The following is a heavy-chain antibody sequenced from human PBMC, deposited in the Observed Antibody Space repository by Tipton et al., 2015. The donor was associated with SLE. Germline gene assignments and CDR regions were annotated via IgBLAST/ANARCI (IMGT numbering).Heavy chain of an antibody. CDR2: INHSGST. Sequence: TLSLTCAVYGGSFSGYYWSWIRQPPGKGLEWIGEINHSGSTNYNPSLKSRVTISVDTSKNQFSLKLSSVTAADTAVHYCARGLSRAMWLGDYWGQGTLVTVSS. V-gene: IGHV4-34*01. CDR3: ARGLSRAMWLGDY. J-gene: IGHJ4*02. D-gene: IGHD6-19*01. CDR1: GGSFSGYY.